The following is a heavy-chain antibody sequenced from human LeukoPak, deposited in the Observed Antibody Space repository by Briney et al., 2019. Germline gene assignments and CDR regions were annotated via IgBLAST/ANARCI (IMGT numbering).Heavy chain of an antibody. Sequence: GGSLRLSCAASGFTFSSYAMSWVRQAPGKGLEWVSAISGSVGSTYYADSVKGRFTTFRDNCKNTLYLQMNSLRAEDTAVYYCAKGSIADYDFWSGYYTHYFDYWGQGTLVTVSS. J-gene: IGHJ4*02. CDR1: GFTFSSYA. CDR3: AKGSIADYDFWSGYYTHYFDY. D-gene: IGHD3-3*01. V-gene: IGHV3-23*01. CDR2: ISGSVGST.